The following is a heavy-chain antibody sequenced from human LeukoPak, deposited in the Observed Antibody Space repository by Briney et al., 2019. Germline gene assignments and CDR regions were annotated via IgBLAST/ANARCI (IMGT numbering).Heavy chain of an antibody. CDR1: GYTFTAYY. D-gene: IGHD2-21*02. CDR2: INLNSGGT. V-gene: IGHV1-2*02. Sequence: ASVKVSCKASGYTFTAYYMHWVRQAPGQGLEWMGWINLNSGGTNYAQNFQGRVTMTRDTSISAAYMELSRLGSEDTAIYYCVRVAGGDWYYFDFWGQGTLVTVSS. J-gene: IGHJ4*02. CDR3: VRVAGGDWYYFDF.